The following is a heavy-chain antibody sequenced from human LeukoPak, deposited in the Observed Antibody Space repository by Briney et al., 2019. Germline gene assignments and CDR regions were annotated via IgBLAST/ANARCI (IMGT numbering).Heavy chain of an antibody. CDR3: ARHLDHFNY. J-gene: IGHJ4*02. D-gene: IGHD1-1*01. Sequence: SETLSLTCTVSGYSISSGYYWGWIRQPPRKGLEWIRSISHSGSTYYNPSLKSRVTISVDTSKNQFSLKLTSVTAADTAMYYCARHLDHFNYWGQGILVTVSS. V-gene: IGHV4-38-2*02. CDR2: ISHSGST. CDR1: GYSISSGYY.